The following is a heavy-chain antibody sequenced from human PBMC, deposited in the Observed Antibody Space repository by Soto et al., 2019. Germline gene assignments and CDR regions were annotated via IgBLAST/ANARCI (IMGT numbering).Heavy chain of an antibody. CDR1: GGTFSSYA. CDR3: ARRGNYYDSSGYFEY. CDR2: IIPIFGTA. V-gene: IGHV1-69*12. D-gene: IGHD3-22*01. J-gene: IGHJ4*02. Sequence: QVQLVQSGAEVKKPGSSVKVSCKASGGTFSSYAISWVRQAPGQGLEWMGGIIPIFGTANYAQKFQGRVTIXXDXSXXTAYMELSSLRSEDTAVYYCARRGNYYDSSGYFEYWGQGTLVTVSS.